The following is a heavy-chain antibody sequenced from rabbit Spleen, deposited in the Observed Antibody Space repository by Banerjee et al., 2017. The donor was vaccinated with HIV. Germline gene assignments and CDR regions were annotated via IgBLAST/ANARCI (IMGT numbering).Heavy chain of an antibody. Sequence: QSLEESGGGLVQPGGSLQLSCKASGFDFSSYGVSWVRQGPGKGLEWIGYIDPIFGSTVYASWVNGRFTISSHNAQNTLYLQLNSLTVADTATYFCVRDTWHFKLWGQGTLVTVS. D-gene: IGHD3-1*01. V-gene: IGHV1S7*01. CDR2: IDPIFGST. CDR1: GFDFSSYG. J-gene: IGHJ4*01. CDR3: VRDTWHFKL.